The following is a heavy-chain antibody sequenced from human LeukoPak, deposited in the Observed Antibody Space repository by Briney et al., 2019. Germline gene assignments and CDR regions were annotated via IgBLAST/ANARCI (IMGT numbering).Heavy chain of an antibody. Sequence: SVTVSLTCTVSGGSINSGDYYWSPICQPRGKVRHRIGYNYYSQSTYKHRSLKSRVTISVDTSKMQFSLKLSSVTAADTAVYYCARARYDYVWGSYRYYFDYWGQGTLVTVSA. J-gene: IGHJ4*02. CDR2: NYYSQST. D-gene: IGHD3-16*02. CDR1: GGSINSGDYY. V-gene: IGHV4-30-4*01. CDR3: ARARYDYVWGSYRYYFDY.